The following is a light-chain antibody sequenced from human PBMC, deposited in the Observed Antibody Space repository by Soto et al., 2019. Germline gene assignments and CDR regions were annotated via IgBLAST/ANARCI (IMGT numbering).Light chain of an antibody. J-gene: IGKJ5*01. Sequence: IVLTQSPSTLSLSQGERATLSCRASPSVTNYLAWYQQKPCQAPRLLIYGAFNRAPGIPARFRGSGPGRDLTLTTISREHEDFAVYYCQQRNIGPPVTFGQGTRLEIK. CDR3: QQRNIGPPVT. V-gene: IGKV3-11*02. CDR1: PSVTNY. CDR2: GAF.